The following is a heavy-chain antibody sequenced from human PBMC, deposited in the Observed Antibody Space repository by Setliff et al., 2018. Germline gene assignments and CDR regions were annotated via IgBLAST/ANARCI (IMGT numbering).Heavy chain of an antibody. CDR3: ARDSGNSGMIGY. V-gene: IGHV3-21*01. CDR1: GFTFGDFA. J-gene: IGHJ4*02. CDR2: IGDSDN. D-gene: IGHD6-25*01. Sequence: GGSLRLSCAASGFTFGDFAMTWVRQAPGKGLEWVSSIGDSDNCYADSVKGRFTISRDNAKNSVYLQMNSLRAEDTAVYYCARDSGNSGMIGYWGQGTPVTVSS.